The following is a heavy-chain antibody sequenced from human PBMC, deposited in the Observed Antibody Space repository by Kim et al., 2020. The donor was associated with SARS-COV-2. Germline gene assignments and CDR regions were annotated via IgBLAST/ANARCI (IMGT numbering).Heavy chain of an antibody. CDR2: IKQDGTEN. J-gene: IGHJ4*02. CDR1: GFSFSGFW. V-gene: IGHV3-7*03. CDR3: AAGRGYYL. D-gene: IGHD3-10*01. Sequence: GGSLRLSCSASGFSFSGFWMSWVRQAPGKGLEWVAKIKQDGTENYYVDSVEGRFTISRDNAKNSLYLQMNSLRAEDTAVYYCAAGRGYYLGGPGTLVTVS.